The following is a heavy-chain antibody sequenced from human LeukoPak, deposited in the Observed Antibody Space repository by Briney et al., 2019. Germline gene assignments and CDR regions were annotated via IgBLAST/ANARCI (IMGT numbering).Heavy chain of an antibody. J-gene: IGHJ4*02. D-gene: IGHD2-2*01. V-gene: IGHV4-59*08. CDR2: IYYSGST. CDR1: GGSISSYY. CDR3: ARRGYCSSTSCYDY. Sequence: PSETLSLTCTVSGGSISSYYWSWIRQPPGKGLEWIGYIYYSGSTNYNPSLKSRVTISVDTSKNQFSLKLSSVTAADTAVYYCARRGYCSSTSCYDYWGQGTLVTASS.